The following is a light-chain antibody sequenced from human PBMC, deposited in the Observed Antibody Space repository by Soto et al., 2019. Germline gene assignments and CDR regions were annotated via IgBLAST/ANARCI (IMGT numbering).Light chain of an antibody. J-gene: IGKJ1*01. Sequence: EIVLTQSPGTLSLSPGERATLSRRASQSVSSSYLAWYQQKPGQAPRLLIYGASSRATGIPDRFSGSGSGTDFTLTISRLEPVDFSVYYRQQYGSSPGTFGQGTKVDIK. CDR1: QSVSSSY. CDR2: GAS. V-gene: IGKV3-20*01. CDR3: QQYGSSPGT.